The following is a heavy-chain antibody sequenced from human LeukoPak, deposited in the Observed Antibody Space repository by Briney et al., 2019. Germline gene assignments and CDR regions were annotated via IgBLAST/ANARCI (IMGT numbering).Heavy chain of an antibody. V-gene: IGHV4-59*01. D-gene: IGHD5-18*01. CDR1: GGSISSYY. CDR2: LYYSGST. Sequence: PSETLSLTCTVSGGSISSYYWSWIRQPPGKGLEWIGFLYYSGSTNYNPTLKSRVTISADTSKNQFSLKLSSVTAADTAVYYCARDFLRYGFDSWGQGTLVTVSS. J-gene: IGHJ4*02. CDR3: ARDFLRYGFDS.